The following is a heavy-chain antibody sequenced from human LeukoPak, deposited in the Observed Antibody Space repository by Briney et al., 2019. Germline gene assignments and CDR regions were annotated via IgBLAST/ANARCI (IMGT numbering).Heavy chain of an antibody. CDR3: ARGARLYYYDSSGYYYSYYFDY. Sequence: SETLSLTCTVSGGSISSYYWSWIRQPAGKGLEWIGRIYTSGSTNYNPSLKSRVTMSVDTSKNQFSLKLSSVTAADTAVYYRARGARLYYYDSSGYYYSYYFDYWGQGTLVTVSS. D-gene: IGHD3-22*01. J-gene: IGHJ4*02. CDR1: GGSISSYY. V-gene: IGHV4-4*07. CDR2: IYTSGST.